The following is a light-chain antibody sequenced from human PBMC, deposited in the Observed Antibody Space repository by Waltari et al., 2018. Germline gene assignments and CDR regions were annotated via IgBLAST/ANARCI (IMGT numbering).Light chain of an antibody. CDR3: CSYAGTYILI. J-gene: IGLJ2*01. CDR2: DVN. Sequence: QSALTQPRSVSGSPGQSVTISCTGTSRDVGAFDYVSWYQHYPGKAPKLMIEDVNKRPSGVPDRFSGSKSGTTASLTISGLQAEDDAVYYCCSYAGTYILICGGGTKLTVL. CDR1: SRDVGAFDY. V-gene: IGLV2-11*01.